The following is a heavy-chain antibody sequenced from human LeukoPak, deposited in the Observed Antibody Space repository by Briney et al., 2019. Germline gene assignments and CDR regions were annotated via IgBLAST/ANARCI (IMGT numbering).Heavy chain of an antibody. D-gene: IGHD6-19*01. CDR1: GFTFDDYA. V-gene: IGHV3-9*01. CDR3: ARRGAVAGTIDY. CDR2: ISWNSGTI. Sequence: QSGGSLRLSCAASGFTFDDYAMHWVRQAPGKGLEWVSGISWNSGTIGYADSVKGRFTISRDNAKNSLYLQMNSLRAEDTAVYYCARRGAVAGTIDYWGQGALVTVSS. J-gene: IGHJ4*02.